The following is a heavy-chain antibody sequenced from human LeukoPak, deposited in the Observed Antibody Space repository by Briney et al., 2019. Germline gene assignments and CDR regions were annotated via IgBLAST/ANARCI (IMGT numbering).Heavy chain of an antibody. CDR2: IYGDGTT. Sequence: GGSLRLACAASGFTVSNDYMAWVRQAPGRGLEWVSLIYGDGTTFYTDSVKGRFTISRDNFKNTLYLQMSSLRPEDTALYYCARDRAGAQSWVALDPWGQGTLVTVSS. V-gene: IGHV3-66*02. D-gene: IGHD3-10*01. CDR3: ARDRAGAQSWVALDP. J-gene: IGHJ5*02. CDR1: GFTVSNDY.